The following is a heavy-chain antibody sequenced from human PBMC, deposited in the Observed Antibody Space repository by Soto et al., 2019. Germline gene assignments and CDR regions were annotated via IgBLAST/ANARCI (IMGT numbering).Heavy chain of an antibody. Sequence: SSETLSLTCAVSGGSISTSNWWSWVRQPPGKGLEWIGEVYRTGSTTYNPSLESRLTISVDKSKNQFSLKLTSVTAADTAVYYCARARATIAAAAIFDCWGQGTLVTVSS. J-gene: IGHJ4*02. CDR1: GGSISTSNW. CDR3: ARARATIAAAAIFDC. CDR2: VYRTGST. D-gene: IGHD6-13*01. V-gene: IGHV4-4*02.